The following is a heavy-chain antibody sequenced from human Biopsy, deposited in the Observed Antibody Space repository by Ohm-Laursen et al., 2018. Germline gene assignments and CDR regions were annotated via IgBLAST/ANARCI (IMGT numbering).Heavy chain of an antibody. CDR3: ARDGVGSYHDY. V-gene: IGHV3-11*01. Sequence: GSLRLSCSASGFTFSDYYMSWIRQAPGKGLEWLSYVSGSGTTIFYADSVKGRFTVSRDNAKNSLYLQMNSLTVEGTAVYYCARDGVGSYHDYWGQGTLVTVSS. CDR1: GFTFSDYY. J-gene: IGHJ4*02. CDR2: VSGSGTTI. D-gene: IGHD3-16*02.